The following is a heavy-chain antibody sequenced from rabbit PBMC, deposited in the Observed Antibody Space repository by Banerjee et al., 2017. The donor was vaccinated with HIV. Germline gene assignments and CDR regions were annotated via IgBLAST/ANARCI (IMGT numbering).Heavy chain of an antibody. J-gene: IGHJ4*01. Sequence: QSLEESGGDLVKPGASLTLTCTASGFSFSSGYDMYWVRQAPGKGQEWIACIYISFGTTCYATWMNGRFAISSHNAQNTLYLQLDSLTAADTATYFCVRGGLWGPGTLVTVS. CDR3: VRGGL. V-gene: IGHV1S40*01. CDR1: GFSFSSGYD. CDR2: IYISFGTT.